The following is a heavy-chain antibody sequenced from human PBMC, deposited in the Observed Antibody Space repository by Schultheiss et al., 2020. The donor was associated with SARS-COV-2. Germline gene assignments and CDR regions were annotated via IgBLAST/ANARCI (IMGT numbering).Heavy chain of an antibody. CDR2: INHSGST. CDR3: ARGGKYQRMDV. Sequence: SETLSLTCTVSGGSISGYYWSWIRQPPGKGLEWIGEINHSGSTNYNPSLKSRVTISVDTSKNQFSLKLSSVTAADTAVYYCARGGKYQRMDVWGKGTTVTVSS. V-gene: IGHV4-34*01. J-gene: IGHJ6*04. D-gene: IGHD2-2*01. CDR1: GGSISGYY.